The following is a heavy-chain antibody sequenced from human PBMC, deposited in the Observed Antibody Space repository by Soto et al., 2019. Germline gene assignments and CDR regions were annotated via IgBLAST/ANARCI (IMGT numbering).Heavy chain of an antibody. D-gene: IGHD2-21*02. CDR2: IHYTGSI. CDR3: DREDDGGDRDYYGLDV. CDR1: GGSISSEYFH. Sequence: QVQLQQSGPGLVEPSQTLSLTCAVSGGSISSEYFHWTWIRQSPGKGLEWIGYIHYTGSIMYNPSFKSRVTMAVDTTKNQFSLQLTAVTAADTAVYFCDREDDGGDRDYYGLDVWGQGTTVTVSS. V-gene: IGHV4-30-4*08. J-gene: IGHJ6*02.